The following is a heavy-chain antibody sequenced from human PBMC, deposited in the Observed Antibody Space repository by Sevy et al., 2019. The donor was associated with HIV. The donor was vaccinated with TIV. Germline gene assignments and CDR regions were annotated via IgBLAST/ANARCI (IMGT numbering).Heavy chain of an antibody. CDR1: GVSISNYY. J-gene: IGHJ4*02. Sequence: SETLPLTCTVSGVSISNYYWAWIRQPPGKGLECVGFSGSTNYNPSLKSRVTTSVDTSKNHFSLKLSSVTVADTAIYYCARGGPNQHQLDYFDYWGQGTLVTVSS. D-gene: IGHD6-13*01. CDR2: SGST. CDR3: ARGGPNQHQLDYFDY. V-gene: IGHV4-59*01.